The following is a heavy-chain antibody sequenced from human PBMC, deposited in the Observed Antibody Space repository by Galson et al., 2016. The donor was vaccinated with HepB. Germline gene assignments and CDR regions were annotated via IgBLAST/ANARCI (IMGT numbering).Heavy chain of an antibody. V-gene: IGHV6-1*01. CDR1: GDSVSTYSAS. CDR3: ARLNNDVVVDGKLGFDA. J-gene: IGHJ5*01. D-gene: IGHD2-15*01. Sequence: CAISGDSVSTYSASWHWIRQSPSRGLEWLGRTYYRSKWFNDYAGSVKSRITINADTSKNRFSLQLNSVTPEDAAVYYCARLNNDVVVDGKLGFDAWGHGTLVTVSS. CDR2: TYYRSKWFN.